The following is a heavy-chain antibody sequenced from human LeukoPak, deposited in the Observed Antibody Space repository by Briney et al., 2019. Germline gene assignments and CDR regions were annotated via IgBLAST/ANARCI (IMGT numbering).Heavy chain of an antibody. V-gene: IGHV4-4*02. CDR3: ARWPRGSDAFDI. Sequence: SGTLSLTCAVPGGSISSSNWWSWVRQPPGKGLEWIGEIYHSGSTNYNPSLKSRVIISVDKSKNQFSLKLSSVTAADTAMYYCARWPRGSDAFDIWGQGTMVTVSS. CDR1: GGSISSSNW. CDR2: IYHSGST. D-gene: IGHD3-10*01. J-gene: IGHJ3*02.